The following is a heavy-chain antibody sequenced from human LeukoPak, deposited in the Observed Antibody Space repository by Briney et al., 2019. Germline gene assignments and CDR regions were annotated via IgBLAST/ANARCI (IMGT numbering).Heavy chain of an antibody. Sequence: PGGSLRLSCAASGFTFSSYSMNWVRQAPGKGLEWVSSISSSSSYIYYADSVKGRFTISRDNAKNSLYLQMNSLRAEDTAVYYCARKDGYNSNYYYGMDVWGQGTTVTVSS. CDR2: ISSSSSYI. V-gene: IGHV3-21*01. CDR3: ARKDGYNSNYYYGMDV. D-gene: IGHD5-24*01. CDR1: GFTFSSYS. J-gene: IGHJ6*02.